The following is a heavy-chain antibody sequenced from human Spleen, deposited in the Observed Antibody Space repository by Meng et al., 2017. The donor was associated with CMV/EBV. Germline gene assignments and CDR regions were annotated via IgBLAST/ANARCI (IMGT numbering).Heavy chain of an antibody. V-gene: IGHV4-34*01. Sequence: SQTLSLTCAVYGGSFRGYYWSWIRQPPGKGLEWIGEINHSGSTNYNPSLKSRVTISVDTSKNQFSLKLSSVTAADTAVYYCARAVPTYSSSWYGEYFQHWGQGTLVTVSS. CDR3: ARAVPTYSSSWYGEYFQH. CDR2: INHSGST. CDR1: GGSFRGYY. D-gene: IGHD6-13*01. J-gene: IGHJ1*01.